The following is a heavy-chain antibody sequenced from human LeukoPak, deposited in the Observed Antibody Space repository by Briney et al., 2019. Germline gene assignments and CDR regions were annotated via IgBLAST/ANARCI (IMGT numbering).Heavy chain of an antibody. CDR2: IIPIFGTA. CDR3: ARRRRDFWSGRWWYMDL. D-gene: IGHD3-3*01. Sequence: ASVKVSCKASGGTFSSYAISWVRQAPGQGLEWMGGIIPIFGTANYAQKFQGRVTITADESTSTAYRELRGLRSEATSVYNCARRRRDFWSGRWWYMDLWGKGTTVTVSS. CDR1: GGTFSSYA. V-gene: IGHV1-69*01. J-gene: IGHJ6*03.